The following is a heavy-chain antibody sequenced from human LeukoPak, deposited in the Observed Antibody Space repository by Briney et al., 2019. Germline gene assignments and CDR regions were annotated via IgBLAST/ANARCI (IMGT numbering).Heavy chain of an antibody. CDR1: GVTFSSYA. J-gene: IGHJ4*02. D-gene: IGHD2-2*01. CDR2: IIPIFGTA. V-gene: IGHV1-69*13. Sequence: SVKVSCKASGVTFSSYAISWVRQAPGQGLEWMGGIIPIFGTANYAQTFQGRVTITADESTSTAYLELSRLRSEDTAVYYCASPGKLGYCSSTSCFDYWGQGTLVTVSS. CDR3: ASPGKLGYCSSTSCFDY.